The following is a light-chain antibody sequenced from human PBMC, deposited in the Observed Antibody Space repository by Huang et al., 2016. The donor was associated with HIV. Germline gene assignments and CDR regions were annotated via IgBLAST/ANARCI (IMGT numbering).Light chain of an antibody. CDR2: AAS. CDR3: QQYDIHPLT. J-gene: IGKJ3*01. V-gene: IGKV1-8*01. CDR1: QDINNF. Sequence: IRMTQAPSSLSASTGDRVTITCRANQDINNFLAWYQQRPGSVPKLLIYAASTLQSGVPSRFSGNGSGTDFTLTIGCLHSEDVATYYCQQYDIHPLTFGPGTRVDIK.